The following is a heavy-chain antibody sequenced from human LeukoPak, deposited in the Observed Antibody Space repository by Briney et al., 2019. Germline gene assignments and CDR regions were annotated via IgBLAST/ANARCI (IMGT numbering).Heavy chain of an antibody. CDR3: ARGLEVGATTSGFDY. Sequence: GGSLRLSCAASGFTFSSYGMSWVRQAPGKGLEWVSGINWNGGNTGYADSVKGRFTISRDNAQNSLYLQMNSLRAEDTAVYYCARGLEVGATTSGFDYWGQGTLVTVSS. D-gene: IGHD1-26*01. V-gene: IGHV3-20*04. J-gene: IGHJ4*02. CDR1: GFTFSSYG. CDR2: INWNGGNT.